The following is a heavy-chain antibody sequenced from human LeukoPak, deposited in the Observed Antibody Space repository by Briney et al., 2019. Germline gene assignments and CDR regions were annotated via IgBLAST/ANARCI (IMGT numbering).Heavy chain of an antibody. CDR3: ARGENFDY. V-gene: IGHV4-34*01. Sequence: PSETLSLTCAVYGGSFSGYYWSWIRQPPGKGLEWIGEINHGGSTNYNPSLKSRVTISVDTSKNQFSLKLSSVTAADTAVYYCARGENFDYWGQGTLVTVSS. CDR1: GGSFSGYY. J-gene: IGHJ4*02. CDR2: INHGGST.